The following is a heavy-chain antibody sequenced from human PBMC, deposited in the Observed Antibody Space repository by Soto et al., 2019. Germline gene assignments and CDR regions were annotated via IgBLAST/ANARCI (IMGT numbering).Heavy chain of an antibody. CDR1: GFTFSSYA. CDR2: ISSNGGST. D-gene: IGHD3-10*01. CDR3: EGREWFGEYGMDV. Sequence: GGSLRLSCSASGFTFSSYAMHWFRQAPGKGLEYVSAISSNGGSTYYADSVKGRFTISRDNSKNTLYLQMSSLRAEDTAVYYCEGREWFGEYGMDVWGQGTTVTVS. V-gene: IGHV3-64D*06. J-gene: IGHJ6*02.